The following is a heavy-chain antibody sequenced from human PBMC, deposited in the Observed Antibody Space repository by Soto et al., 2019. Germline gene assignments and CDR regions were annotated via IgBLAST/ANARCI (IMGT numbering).Heavy chain of an antibody. V-gene: IGHV3-66*01. CDR1: GFTVSSNY. CDR3: VRDHIGVGIDY. CDR2: IYSGGST. Sequence: PGGSLRLSCAASGFTVSSNYMSWVRQAPGKGLEWVSLIYSGGSTYYADSVKGRFTISRDNSKNTLYLQMNSLRAEDTAVYYCVRDHIGVGIDYWGLGTLVTVSS. J-gene: IGHJ4*02. D-gene: IGHD2-21*01.